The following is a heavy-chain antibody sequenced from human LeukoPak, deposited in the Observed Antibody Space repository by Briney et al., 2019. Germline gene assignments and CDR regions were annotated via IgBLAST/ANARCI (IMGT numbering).Heavy chain of an antibody. V-gene: IGHV3-23*01. J-gene: IGHJ3*02. CDR3: ARVRPGQWLLRDAFDI. D-gene: IGHD6-19*01. Sequence: GGSLRLSCAASGFTFSNYGMTWVRQAPGKGLEWVSAISGSGYSTYYADSVKGRFTISRDNSKNTLYLQMNSLRAEDTAVYYCARVRPGQWLLRDAFDIWGQGTMVTVSS. CDR2: ISGSGYST. CDR1: GFTFSNYG.